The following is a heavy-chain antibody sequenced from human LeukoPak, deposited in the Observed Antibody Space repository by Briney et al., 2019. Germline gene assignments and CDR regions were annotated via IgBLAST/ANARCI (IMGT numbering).Heavy chain of an antibody. CDR1: GFTFSSYE. CDR3: ARDGVLAMAGTSA. D-gene: IGHD6-19*01. CDR2: ISSSGSTI. J-gene: IGHJ3*01. V-gene: IGHV3-48*03. Sequence: GRSLRLSCAASGFTFSSYEMNWVRQAPGKGLEWVSYISSSGSTIYYADSVKGRFTISRDNAKNSLYLQMNSLRAEDTAVYYCARDGVLAMAGTSAWGQGTMVTVSS.